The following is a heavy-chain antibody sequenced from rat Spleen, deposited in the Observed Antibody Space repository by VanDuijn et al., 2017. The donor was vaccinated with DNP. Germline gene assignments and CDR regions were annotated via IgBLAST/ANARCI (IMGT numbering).Heavy chain of an antibody. CDR2: ITSSGGSI. CDR3: ASLLLPNWFAY. J-gene: IGHJ3*01. Sequence: EVQLVESGGDLVQPGRSLKLSCVASGFTFNNYWMTWIRQVPGKGLEWVASITSSGGSIYYPDPVKGRFTISRDDAKNTLYLQMNSLRSEDTATYYCASLLLPNWFAYWGQGTLVTVSS. CDR1: GFTFNNYW. D-gene: IGHD1-1*01. V-gene: IGHV5-31*01.